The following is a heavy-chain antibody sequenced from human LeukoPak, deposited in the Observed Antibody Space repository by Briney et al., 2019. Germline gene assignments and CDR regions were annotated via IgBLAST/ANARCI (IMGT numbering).Heavy chain of an antibody. CDR2: INAGNGNT. CDR1: GYTFTSYA. D-gene: IGHD3-3*01. V-gene: IGHV1-3*01. J-gene: IGHJ6*02. CDR3: ARDYGSSRFLEWLLGYYGMDV. Sequence: ASEKVSCKASGYTFTSYAMHWVRQAPGQRLEWMGWINAGNGNTKYSQKFQGRVTITRDTSASTAYMELSSLRSEDTAVYYCARDYGSSRFLEWLLGYYGMDVWGQGTTVTVSS.